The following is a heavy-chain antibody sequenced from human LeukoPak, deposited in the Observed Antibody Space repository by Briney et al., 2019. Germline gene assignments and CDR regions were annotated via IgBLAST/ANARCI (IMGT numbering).Heavy chain of an antibody. Sequence: GGPLRLSCAASGFTFSDSWMSWVRQAPGKGLEWVANMNQDGSEKDYVDSVKGRFTISRDNARNSLYLQMGSLRAEDTAVYYCAPYTHWVAGDVWGQGTTVTVSS. CDR1: GFTFSDSW. D-gene: IGHD3-16*01. J-gene: IGHJ6*02. V-gene: IGHV3-7*01. CDR3: APYTHWVAGDV. CDR2: MNQDGSEK.